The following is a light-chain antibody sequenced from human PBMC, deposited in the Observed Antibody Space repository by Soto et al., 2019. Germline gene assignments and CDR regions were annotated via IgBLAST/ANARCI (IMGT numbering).Light chain of an antibody. Sequence: QSALTQPASVSGSPGQSITISCTGTSSDIGGYDYVSWYQQHPGKAPELMIYDVSNRPSGVSNRFSGSKSGNTASLTISGLQAEDEADYSCSSYTSSSTLVFGGGTKLTVL. CDR2: DVS. V-gene: IGLV2-14*01. J-gene: IGLJ2*01. CDR1: SSDIGGYDY. CDR3: SSYTSSSTLV.